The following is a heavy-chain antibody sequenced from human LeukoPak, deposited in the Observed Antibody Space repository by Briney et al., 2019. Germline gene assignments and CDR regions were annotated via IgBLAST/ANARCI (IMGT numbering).Heavy chain of an antibody. Sequence: PGRSLRLSCAASGFTFSSYGMHWVRQAPGKGLEWVGVIWYDGSNKYYAEPVKGRFTISRDNSKNTLYLQMNSLRSEDPAVYYCARGPGGYVDYWGQGTLVTVSS. CDR1: GFTFSSYG. CDR2: IWYDGSNK. CDR3: ARGPGGYVDY. J-gene: IGHJ4*02. V-gene: IGHV3-33*01. D-gene: IGHD2-8*02.